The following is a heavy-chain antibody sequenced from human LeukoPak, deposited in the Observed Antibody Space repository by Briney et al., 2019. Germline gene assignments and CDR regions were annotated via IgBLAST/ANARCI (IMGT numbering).Heavy chain of an antibody. Sequence: GASVKVSCKASGYTFTSYYMHWVRHAPGQGLEWMGIINPSGGSTSYAQKFQGRVTMTRDTSTSTVYMELSSLRSEDTAVYYCASPKTHSSSWYDRSYYYGMDVWGQGTTVTVSS. D-gene: IGHD6-13*01. V-gene: IGHV1-46*03. CDR3: ASPKTHSSSWYDRSYYYGMDV. CDR2: INPSGGST. CDR1: GYTFTSYY. J-gene: IGHJ6*02.